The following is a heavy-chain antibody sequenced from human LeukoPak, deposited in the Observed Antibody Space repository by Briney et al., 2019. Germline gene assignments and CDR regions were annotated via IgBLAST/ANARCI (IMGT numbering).Heavy chain of an antibody. CDR2: MNPHSGNI. D-gene: IGHD1-20*01. CDR3: ARGRSYNWNGRGMDV. J-gene: IGHJ6*02. V-gene: IGHV1-8*01. Sequence: ASVKVSCKASGYTFISYDINWVRQATGQGLEWMGWMNPHSGNIEYAQKFQGRVTMTRNTSISTAYMELSSLRSEDTAVYYCARGRSYNWNGRGMDVWGQGTTVTVSS. CDR1: GYTFISYD.